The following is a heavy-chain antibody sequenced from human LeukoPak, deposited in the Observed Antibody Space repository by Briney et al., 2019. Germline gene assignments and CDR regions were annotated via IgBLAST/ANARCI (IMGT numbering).Heavy chain of an antibody. J-gene: IGHJ4*02. CDR3: AKDPRGSYYFDY. V-gene: IGHV3-23*01. Sequence: GGSLRLSCAASGFTVSSTYMSWVRQAPGKGLEWVSAISGSGGSTYYADSVKGRFTISRDNSKNTLYLQMNSLRAEDTAVYYCAKDPRGSYYFDYWGQGTLVTVSS. CDR1: GFTVSSTY. D-gene: IGHD1-26*01. CDR2: ISGSGGST.